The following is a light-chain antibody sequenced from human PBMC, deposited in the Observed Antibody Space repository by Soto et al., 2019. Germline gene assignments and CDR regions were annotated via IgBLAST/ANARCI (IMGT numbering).Light chain of an antibody. CDR1: QTINNN. CDR3: QQYNNWPPIT. Sequence: VMTQAPATLSVSPGERATLSFRASQTINNNVAWYQLKDGQVPRLVIYGASTRATDIPARFSGSGSGTEFTLTISSLQSEDFAVYYCQQYNNWPPITFGQGTRLEIK. V-gene: IGKV3-15*01. CDR2: GAS. J-gene: IGKJ5*01.